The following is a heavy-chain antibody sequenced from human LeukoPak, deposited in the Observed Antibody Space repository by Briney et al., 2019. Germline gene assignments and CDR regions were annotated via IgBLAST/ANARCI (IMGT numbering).Heavy chain of an antibody. V-gene: IGHV1-8*01. J-gene: IGHJ4*02. Sequence: GASVKVSCKASGYTFTTHDLTWVRQATGQGLEWMGWMNPGSGDTAYAQKFQGRVTMTRDTSMSTAYMELNSLGSEDTAICYCARGLGDYNTDWFPVSGYWGQGTPVTVSS. CDR2: MNPGSGDT. CDR3: ARGLGDYNTDWFPVSGY. D-gene: IGHD3-9*01. CDR1: GYTFTTHD.